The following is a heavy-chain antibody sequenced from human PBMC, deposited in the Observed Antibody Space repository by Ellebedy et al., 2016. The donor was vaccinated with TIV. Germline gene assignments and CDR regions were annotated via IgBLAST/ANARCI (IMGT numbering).Heavy chain of an antibody. CDR1: GFTLSSYT. CDR2: ISGDSAYI. J-gene: IGHJ4*02. V-gene: IGHV3-21*01. Sequence: GESLKISCAASGFTLSSYTMNWVRQPLGKGLEWVSSISGDSAYIYYADSVKGRFTISRDNGKSSLYLQMNSLRADDTAVYYCARDLDYYDILTGYYTEGWVDYWGQGTLVTVSS. CDR3: ARDLDYYDILTGYYTEGWVDY. D-gene: IGHD3-9*01.